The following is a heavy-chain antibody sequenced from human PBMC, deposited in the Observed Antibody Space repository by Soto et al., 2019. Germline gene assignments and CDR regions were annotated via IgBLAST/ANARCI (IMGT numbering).Heavy chain of an antibody. CDR2: ISAYNGNT. CDR3: ARDEDPNSGSNTPDFDY. D-gene: IGHD1-26*01. Sequence: QVQLVQSGAEVKKPGASVKVSCKASGYTFTSYGISWVRQAPGQGLEWMGWISAYNGNTNYAQKLQGRVTMTTDTATSTAYMELRSLRSDDTAVYYCARDEDPNSGSNTPDFDYWGQGTLVTVSS. CDR1: GYTFTSYG. V-gene: IGHV1-18*01. J-gene: IGHJ4*02.